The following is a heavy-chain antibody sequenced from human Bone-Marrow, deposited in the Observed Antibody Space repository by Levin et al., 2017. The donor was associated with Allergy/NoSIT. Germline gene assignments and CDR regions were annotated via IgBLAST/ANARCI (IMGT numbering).Heavy chain of an antibody. CDR1: GVSITRSDYK. J-gene: IGHJ4*02. D-gene: IGHD4/OR15-4a*01. CDR2: IHYSGDT. V-gene: IGHV4-39*01. Sequence: SQTLSLTCTVSGVSITRSDYKWGWVRQPPGKTFEWIGSIHYSGDTYYNPSLNSRASVSVDTSRSQFSLELRSLTAADKTIYDCGRAPYGDARVFDFWGQGTLVTVSS. CDR3: GRAPYGDARVFDF.